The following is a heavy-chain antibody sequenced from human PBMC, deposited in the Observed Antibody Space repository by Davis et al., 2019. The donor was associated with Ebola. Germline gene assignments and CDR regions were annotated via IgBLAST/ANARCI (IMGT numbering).Heavy chain of an antibody. J-gene: IGHJ4*02. CDR2: ISSSSSYI. CDR3: ARGTLDDYVWGSYRYVLDY. D-gene: IGHD3-16*02. V-gene: IGHV3-21*01. CDR1: GFTFSSYS. Sequence: GESLKISCAASGFTFSSYSMNWVRQAPGKGLQWVSSISSSSSYIYYADSVKGRFTISRDNAKNTLYLQMNSLRAEDTAVYYCARGTLDDYVWGSYRYVLDYWGQGTLVTVSS.